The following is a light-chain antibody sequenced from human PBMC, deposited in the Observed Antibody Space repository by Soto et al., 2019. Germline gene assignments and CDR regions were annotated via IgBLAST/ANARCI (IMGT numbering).Light chain of an antibody. CDR1: SSNNGSNY. CDR3: AAWDDSLSVLYV. CDR2: RNN. Sequence: QSVLTQPPSASGTPGQRVTISCSGSSSNNGSNYVYWYQQLPGTAPKLLIYRNNQRPSGVPDRFSGSKSGTSASLAISGLRSEDEADYYCAAWDDSLSVLYVFGTGTKVTV. J-gene: IGLJ1*01. V-gene: IGLV1-47*01.